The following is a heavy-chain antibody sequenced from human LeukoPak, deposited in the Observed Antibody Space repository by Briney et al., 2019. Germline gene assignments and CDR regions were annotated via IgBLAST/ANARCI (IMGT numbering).Heavy chain of an antibody. D-gene: IGHD3-9*01. V-gene: IGHV1-2*02. CDR1: GYTFTGHS. CDR3: ARGPHGRIYDILTGFDY. J-gene: IGHJ4*02. Sequence: ASVKVSCKASGYTFTGHSMYRVRQAPGQGLEWMGWIKPNSGGTNYAQKFQGRVTMTRDTSISTAYMELSRLRSDDTAVYYCARGPHGRIYDILTGFDYWGQGTLVTVSS. CDR2: IKPNSGGT.